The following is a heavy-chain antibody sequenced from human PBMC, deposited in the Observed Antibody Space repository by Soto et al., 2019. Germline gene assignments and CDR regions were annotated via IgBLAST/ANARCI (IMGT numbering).Heavy chain of an antibody. CDR1: AGTFSSYA. V-gene: IGHV1-69*13. Sequence: SVKVYCKASAGTFSSYAISWVRQAPGQGLEWMGGIIPIFGTANYAQKFQGRVTITADESTSTAYMELSSLRSEATAVYYCARAPPDSNIVLVTAGIANCFDPWGPGTLVTVSS. CDR3: ARAPPDSNIVLVTAGIANCFDP. J-gene: IGHJ5*02. D-gene: IGHD2-2*02. CDR2: IIPIFGTA.